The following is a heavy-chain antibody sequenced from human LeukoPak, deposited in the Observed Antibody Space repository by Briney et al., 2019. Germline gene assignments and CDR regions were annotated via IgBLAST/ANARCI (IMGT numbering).Heavy chain of an antibody. CDR1: GFTFDDYG. CDR2: INWNGDTT. CDR3: ARDSSNWGFDY. Sequence: PGGSLRLSCAASGFTFDDYGMSWVRQVPGKGLEWVSDINWNGDTTSYADSAKGRFTISRDNAKNSLYLQMNSLRAEDTAVYYCARDSSNWGFDYWGQGTLVTVSS. V-gene: IGHV3-20*04. J-gene: IGHJ4*02. D-gene: IGHD7-27*01.